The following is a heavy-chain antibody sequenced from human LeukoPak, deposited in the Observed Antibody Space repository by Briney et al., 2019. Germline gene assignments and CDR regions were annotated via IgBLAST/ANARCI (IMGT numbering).Heavy chain of an antibody. CDR3: ARERRLSRSSGRNWFDP. Sequence: GASVKVSCKASGYTFTSYYMHWVRQAPGQGLEWMGIINPSGGSTSYAQKFQGRVTMTRDTSTSTVYMELSSLGSEDTAVYYCARERRLSRSSGRNWFDPWGQGTLVTVSS. J-gene: IGHJ5*02. CDR2: INPSGGST. V-gene: IGHV1-46*01. D-gene: IGHD6-6*01. CDR1: GYTFTSYY.